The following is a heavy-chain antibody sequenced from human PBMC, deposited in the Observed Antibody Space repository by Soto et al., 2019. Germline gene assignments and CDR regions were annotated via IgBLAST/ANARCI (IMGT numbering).Heavy chain of an antibody. D-gene: IGHD3-9*01. Sequence: QVQLVQSGAEVKKPGSSVKVSCKASGGTFSSYAISWVRQAPGQGLEWMGGIIPIFGTANYAQKFTGRVTLTADESTSTAYMELSSLRSEDTAVYYCARGPVLRYFDWTNYYYYGMDVWGQGTTVTVSS. J-gene: IGHJ6*02. CDR1: GGTFSSYA. CDR3: ARGPVLRYFDWTNYYYYGMDV. V-gene: IGHV1-69*01. CDR2: IIPIFGTA.